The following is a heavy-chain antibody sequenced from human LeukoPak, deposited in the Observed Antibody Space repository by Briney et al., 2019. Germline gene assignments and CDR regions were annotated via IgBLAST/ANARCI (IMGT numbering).Heavy chain of an antibody. CDR3: AQWSRYFDY. D-gene: IGHD1-26*01. CDR1: GFTFSSFA. CDR2: ISGFAGSI. V-gene: IGHV3-23*01. J-gene: IGHJ4*02. Sequence: GGSLRLSCAASGFTFSSFAMSWVRQAPEKGLEWVSSISGFAGSIYYADSVKGRFTISRDNSKNTLYLLMTSLRAEDTALYFCAQWSRYFDYWGQGTLVTVSS.